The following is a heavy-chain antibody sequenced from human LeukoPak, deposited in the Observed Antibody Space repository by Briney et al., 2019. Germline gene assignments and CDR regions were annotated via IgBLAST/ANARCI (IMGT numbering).Heavy chain of an antibody. Sequence: GASVKVSCKASGHTFTGYYMHWVRQAPGQGLEWMGWINPNSGGTNYAQKFQGRVTMTRDTSISTAYMDLSRLISDDTAVYYCAREKRVAGSRGGFDPWGQGTLVTVSS. J-gene: IGHJ5*02. V-gene: IGHV1-2*02. CDR3: AREKRVAGSRGGFDP. CDR2: INPNSGGT. D-gene: IGHD6-19*01. CDR1: GHTFTGYY.